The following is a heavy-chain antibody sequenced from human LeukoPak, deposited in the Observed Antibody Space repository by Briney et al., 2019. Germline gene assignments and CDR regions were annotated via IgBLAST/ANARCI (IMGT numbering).Heavy chain of an antibody. J-gene: IGHJ4*02. V-gene: IGHV3-74*01. CDR1: GLTFSDYW. CDR2: ISYDGGGT. Sequence: PGGSLGLSCAASGLTFSDYWMHWFRQTPGKGLVWVSRISYDGGGTNYADSVKGRFTISRDNAKNTLYLQMNSLRVEGTAVYYCVRNMVRGVVYFDSWGQGALVTVSS. D-gene: IGHD3-10*01. CDR3: VRNMVRGVVYFDS.